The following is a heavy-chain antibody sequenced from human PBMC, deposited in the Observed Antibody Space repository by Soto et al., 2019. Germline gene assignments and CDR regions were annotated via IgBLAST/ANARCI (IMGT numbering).Heavy chain of an antibody. CDR2: ISAYNGNT. CDR1: GYTFTSYG. CDR3: ARDQSTYCSSTSCPYYYYYGMDV. Sequence: ASVKASCKASGYTFTSYGISWVRQAPGQGLEWMGWISAYNGNTNYAQKLQGRVTMTTDTSTSTAYMELRSLRSDDTAVYYCARDQSTYCSSTSCPYYYYYGMDVWGQGTTVTVSS. D-gene: IGHD2-2*01. J-gene: IGHJ6*02. V-gene: IGHV1-18*01.